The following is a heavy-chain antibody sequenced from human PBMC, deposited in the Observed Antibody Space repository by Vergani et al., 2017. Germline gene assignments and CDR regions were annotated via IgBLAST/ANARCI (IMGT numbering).Heavy chain of an antibody. CDR2: IYYSGST. CDR3: ARGDILTGSPGSMDV. V-gene: IGHV4-39*07. CDR1: GGSISSSSYY. J-gene: IGHJ6*02. Sequence: QLQLQESGPGLVKPSETLSLTCTVSGGSISSSSYYWGWIRQPPGKGLEWIGSIYYSGSTYYNPSLKSRVTRSVDTSKNQFSLKLSSVTAADTAVYYCARGDILTGSPGSMDVWGQGTTVTVSS. D-gene: IGHD3-9*01.